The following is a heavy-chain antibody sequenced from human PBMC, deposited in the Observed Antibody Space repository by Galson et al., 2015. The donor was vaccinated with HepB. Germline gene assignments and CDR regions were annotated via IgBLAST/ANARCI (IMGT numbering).Heavy chain of an antibody. CDR1: GFTFSSYA. V-gene: IGHV3-23*01. J-gene: IGHJ4*02. Sequence: SLRLSCAASGFTFSSYAMSWVRQAPGKGLEWVSAISGSGGSTYYADSVKGRFTISRDNSKNTLYLQMNSLRAEDTAVYYCAKIKTFGGVIPRHFDYWGQGTLVTVSS. CDR2: ISGSGGST. CDR3: AKIKTFGGVIPRHFDY. D-gene: IGHD3-16*02.